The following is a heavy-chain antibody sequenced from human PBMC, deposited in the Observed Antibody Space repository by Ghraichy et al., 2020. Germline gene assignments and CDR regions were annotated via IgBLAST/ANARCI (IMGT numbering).Heavy chain of an antibody. CDR1: GDSFSAYV. CDR2: INHGGST. J-gene: IGHJ4*02. V-gene: IGHV4-34*01. Sequence: SETLSLTCDVYGDSFSAYVRSWIRQPPGKGLEWIGEINHGGSTNYNPSRKRRVTISVDTSRNQSSLRLSSVTAADTAGYYCATARDGAGGSCPRYFDSWGQGTLVTVSS. CDR3: ATARDGAGGSCPRYFDS. D-gene: IGHD2-15*01.